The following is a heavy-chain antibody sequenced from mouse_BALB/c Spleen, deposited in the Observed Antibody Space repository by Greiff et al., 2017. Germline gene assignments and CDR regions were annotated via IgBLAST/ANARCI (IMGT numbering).Heavy chain of an antibody. D-gene: IGHD2-1*01. Sequence: VQLKESGGGLVKPGGSLKLSCAASGFTFSSYAMSWVRQSPEKRLEWVAEISSGGSYTYYPDTVTGRFTISRDNAKNTLYLEMSSLRSEDTAMYYCARYPYGNYYFDYWGQGTTLTVSS. CDR2: ISSGGSYT. J-gene: IGHJ2*01. CDR1: GFTFSSYA. CDR3: ARYPYGNYYFDY. V-gene: IGHV5-9-4*01.